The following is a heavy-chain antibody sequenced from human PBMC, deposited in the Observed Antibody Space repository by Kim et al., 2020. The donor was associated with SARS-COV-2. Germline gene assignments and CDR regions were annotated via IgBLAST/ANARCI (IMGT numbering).Heavy chain of an antibody. CDR3: AKRLEWSPSGYGMDV. D-gene: IGHD3-3*01. CDR2: ISGSGGST. Sequence: GGSLRLSCAASGFTFSSYAMSWVRQAPGKGLEWVSAISGSGGSTYYADSVKGRFTISRDNSKNTLYLQMNSLRAEDTAVYYCAKRLEWSPSGYGMDVWGQGTTVTVSS. CDR1: GFTFSSYA. V-gene: IGHV3-23*01. J-gene: IGHJ6*02.